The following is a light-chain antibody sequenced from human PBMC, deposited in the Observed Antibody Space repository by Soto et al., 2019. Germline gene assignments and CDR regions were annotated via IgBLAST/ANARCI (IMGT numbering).Light chain of an antibody. CDR3: QQYGASPIT. CDR1: QSVSN. J-gene: IGKJ5*01. CDR2: GAS. Sequence: EIVMTQSPATLSVSPGERATLSCRASQSVSNLGWYQQKPGQVPRLLIYGASSRATGIPDRFIGSGSGTDFTLTISSLEPEDSAVYSCQQYGASPITFGQGTRLEIK. V-gene: IGKV3-20*01.